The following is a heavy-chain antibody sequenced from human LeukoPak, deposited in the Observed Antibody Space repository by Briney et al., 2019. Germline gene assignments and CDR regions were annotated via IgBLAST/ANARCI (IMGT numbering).Heavy chain of an antibody. CDR1: GYSISSGYY. V-gene: IGHV4-38-2*02. Sequence: SETLSLTCTVSGYSISSGYYWGWIRQPPGKGLEWIGSIHHGGTTYYNPSLKSPVTISVGTSKNQFSLKLSSVTAADTAVYYCARLLAYSSELDYWGQGTLVTVSS. CDR2: IHHGGTT. J-gene: IGHJ4*02. D-gene: IGHD6-25*01. CDR3: ARLLAYSSELDY.